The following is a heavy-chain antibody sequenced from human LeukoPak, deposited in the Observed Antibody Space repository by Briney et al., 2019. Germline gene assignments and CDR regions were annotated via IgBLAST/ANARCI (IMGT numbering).Heavy chain of an antibody. V-gene: IGHV3-11*01. J-gene: IGHJ6*01. D-gene: IGHD3-10*01. CDR3: ARGGSWFGELKGRYYYYGMDV. Sequence: PGGSLRLSCAASGFTFSDYYMSWIRQAPGKGLEWVSYISSSGSTIYYADSVKGRLTISRDNAKNSLYLQMNSLRAEDTAVYYCARGGSWFGELKGRYYYYGMDVWGQGTTVTVSS. CDR1: GFTFSDYY. CDR2: ISSSGSTI.